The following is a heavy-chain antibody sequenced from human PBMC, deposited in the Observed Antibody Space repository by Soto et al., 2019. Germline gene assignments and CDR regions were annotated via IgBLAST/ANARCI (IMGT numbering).Heavy chain of an antibody. CDR1: GGSISSYY. Sequence: PSETLSLTCTVSGGSISSYYWSWIRQPPGKGLEWIGYIYYSGSTNYNPSLKSRVTISADTSKNQFSLKLSSVTAADTAVYYCARVRGSWRQFDYWGQGTLVTVSS. V-gene: IGHV4-59*01. CDR3: ARVRGSWRQFDY. CDR2: IYYSGST. J-gene: IGHJ4*02. D-gene: IGHD6-13*01.